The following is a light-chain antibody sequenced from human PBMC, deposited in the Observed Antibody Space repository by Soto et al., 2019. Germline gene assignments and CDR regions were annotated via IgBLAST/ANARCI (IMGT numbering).Light chain of an antibody. Sequence: QAVLNQPASVFGSPGQSIAISLTGPNGDVGGYDYVSWYQQHPDKAPKLMIYEVTKRPSWVSNRFSGSKSGNTASLTISGLQPEDEADYYCSSHTSGSTRVFGSGTKVTVL. CDR3: SSHTSGSTRV. J-gene: IGLJ1*01. V-gene: IGLV2-14*01. CDR1: NGDVGGYDY. CDR2: EVT.